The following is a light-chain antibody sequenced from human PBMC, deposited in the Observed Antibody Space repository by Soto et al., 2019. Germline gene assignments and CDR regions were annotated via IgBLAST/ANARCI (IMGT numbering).Light chain of an antibody. V-gene: IGKV1D-12*01. CDR3: QQANNFPLT. Sequence: DIQMTQSPSSVSASVGDRVTITCRANQGITSWLAWYQQKPGKAPKLLIYAASILQSGVPSRFSGRGSGTDFTPTISSLQPEDFAAYYYQQANNFPLTFGGGTKVEIK. CDR2: AAS. J-gene: IGKJ4*01. CDR1: QGITSW.